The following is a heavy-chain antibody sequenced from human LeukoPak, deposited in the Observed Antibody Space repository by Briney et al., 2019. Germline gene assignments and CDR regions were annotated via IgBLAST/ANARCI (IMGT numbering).Heavy chain of an antibody. V-gene: IGHV1-18*01. D-gene: IGHD3-22*01. CDR3: ARVGLDSSGYYANDAFDI. J-gene: IGHJ3*02. CDR1: GYTFTSYG. CDR2: ISAYNGNT. Sequence: ASVKVSCKASGYTFTSYGISWVRQAPGQGLEWMGWISAYNGNTNYVQKLQGRVTMTTDTSTSTAYMELRSLRSDDTAVYYCARVGLDSSGYYANDAFDIWGQGTMVTVSS.